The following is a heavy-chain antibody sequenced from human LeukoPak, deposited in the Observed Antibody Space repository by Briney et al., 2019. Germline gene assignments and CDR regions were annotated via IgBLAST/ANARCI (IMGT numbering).Heavy chain of an antibody. V-gene: IGHV1-18*01. J-gene: IGHJ4*02. Sequence: ASVKVSCKASGYTFTSYGISWVRQAPGQGLEWMGWISAYNGNTNYAQKLQGRVTMTTDTSTSTAYMELSSLRSDDTAVYYCARDSVLMVRGATFFDYWGQGTLVTVSS. CDR1: GYTFTSYG. D-gene: IGHD3-10*01. CDR3: ARDSVLMVRGATFFDY. CDR2: ISAYNGNT.